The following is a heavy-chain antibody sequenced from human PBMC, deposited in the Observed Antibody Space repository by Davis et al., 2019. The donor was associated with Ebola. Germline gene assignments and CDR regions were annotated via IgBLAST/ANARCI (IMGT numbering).Heavy chain of an antibody. Sequence: GESLKISCAASGFSFSSYWMSWVRQAPGKGLEWVANIKQDGSEKYYVDSVEGRFTISRDNAKNSLYLQMNSLRAEDTAVYYCARDLTTVVTPFDYWGQGTLVTVSS. CDR1: GFSFSSYW. CDR2: IKQDGSEK. V-gene: IGHV3-7*01. J-gene: IGHJ4*02. D-gene: IGHD4-23*01. CDR3: ARDLTTVVTPFDY.